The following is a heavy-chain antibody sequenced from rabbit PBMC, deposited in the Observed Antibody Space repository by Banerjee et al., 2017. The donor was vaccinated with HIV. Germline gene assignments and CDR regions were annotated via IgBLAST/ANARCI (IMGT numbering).Heavy chain of an antibody. Sequence: QEQLEESGGDLVKPEGSLTLTCTASGFSFSSTYWICWVRQAPGKGLEWIACIYTGSSGSTSYASWAKGRFTISKTSSTTVTLQMTSLTAADTATYFCARDVTYGDSVGTYSFEVWGQGTLVTVS. D-gene: IGHD2-1*01. CDR1: GFSFSSTYW. CDR2: IYTGSSGST. J-gene: IGHJ3*01. CDR3: ARDVTYGDSVGTYSFEV. V-gene: IGHV1S45*01.